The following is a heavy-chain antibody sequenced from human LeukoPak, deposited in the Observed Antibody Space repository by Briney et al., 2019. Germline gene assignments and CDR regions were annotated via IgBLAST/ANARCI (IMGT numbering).Heavy chain of an antibody. Sequence: PSQTLSLTCAISGDSVSSNSAAWNWIRQSPSRGLEWLGRTYYRSKWYNDYAVSVKSRITINPDTSKNQFSLQLNSVTPEDTAVYYCARDRGIVVVPAATFFAYNWFDPWGQGTLVTVSS. V-gene: IGHV6-1*01. CDR3: ARDRGIVVVPAATFFAYNWFDP. D-gene: IGHD2-2*01. J-gene: IGHJ5*02. CDR1: GDSVSSNSAA. CDR2: TYYRSKWYN.